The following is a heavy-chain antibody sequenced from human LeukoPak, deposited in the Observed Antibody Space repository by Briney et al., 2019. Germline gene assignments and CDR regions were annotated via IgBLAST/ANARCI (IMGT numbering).Heavy chain of an antibody. CDR1: GYTFTSYD. CDR2: MNPNSGNT. J-gene: IGHJ6*03. D-gene: IGHD3-9*01. V-gene: IGHV1-8*01. CDR3: ARDGYYDILTGYYYYYYMDV. Sequence: GASVKVSCKASGYTFTSYDINWVRQATGQGLEWMGWMNPNSGNTGYAQKFQGRVTMTRNTSISTAYMELSSLRSEDTAVYYCARDGYYDILTGYYYYYYMDVWGKGTTVTISS.